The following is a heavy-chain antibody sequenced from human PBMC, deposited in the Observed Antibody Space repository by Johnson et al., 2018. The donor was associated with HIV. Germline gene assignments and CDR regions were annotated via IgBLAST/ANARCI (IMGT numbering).Heavy chain of an antibody. D-gene: IGHD3-22*01. CDR2: IKQDGSEK. Sequence: VQLVESGGGVVQPGGSLRLSCAASGFTFSSYWMSWVRQAPGKGLEWVANIKQDGSEKYYVDSVRGRFTISRDNSKNTLYLQMNNLRADDTAVYYCARATTYYYDTRQDAFDIWGQGTMVTV. CDR3: ARATTYYYDTRQDAFDI. CDR1: GFTFSSYW. J-gene: IGHJ3*02. V-gene: IGHV3-7*05.